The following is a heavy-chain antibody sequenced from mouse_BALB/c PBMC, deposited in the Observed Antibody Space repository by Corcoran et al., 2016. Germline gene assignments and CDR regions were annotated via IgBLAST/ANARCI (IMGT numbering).Heavy chain of an antibody. CDR1: GYSFTSYY. J-gene: IGHJ2*01. Sequence: QVQLQRSGPELVKPGASVKISCKASGYSFTSYYIHWVKQRPGQGLVWIGWIFPGSGNTKYNEKFKGKATLTADTSSSTAYMQLSSLTSEDSAGYFCAKTARATYYFDYWVQGTTLTVSS. CDR3: AKTARATYYFDY. CDR2: IFPGSGNT. V-gene: IGHV1-66*01. D-gene: IGHD3-2*01.